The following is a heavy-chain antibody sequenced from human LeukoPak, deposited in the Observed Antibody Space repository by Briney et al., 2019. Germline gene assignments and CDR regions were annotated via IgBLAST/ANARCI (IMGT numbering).Heavy chain of an antibody. CDR1: GVSISSYY. CDR3: ARSQGNGSGANDY. Sequence: SETLSLTCTVSGVSISSYYLSWIRQPAGKGLEWIGRIYTSGSTNYNPSLKSRVTISVDKYKNQYSLKLSSVTAADTAVYYCARSQGNGSGANDYWGQGTLVTVSS. V-gene: IGHV4-4*07. CDR2: IYTSGST. D-gene: IGHD3-10*01. J-gene: IGHJ4*02.